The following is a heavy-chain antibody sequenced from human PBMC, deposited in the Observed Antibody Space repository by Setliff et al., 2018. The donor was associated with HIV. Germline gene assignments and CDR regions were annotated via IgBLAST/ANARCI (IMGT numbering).Heavy chain of an antibody. Sequence: GASVKVSCKASGYTFTSYAMHWVRQAPGQRLEWMGWINAGNGNTKYSQMFQGRVNMTVDTTTDTAYMELSGLRPDDTAVYYCATGFGAVTDYAMDVWGQGTTVTVSS. CDR3: ATGFGAVTDYAMDV. CDR1: GYTFTSYA. CDR2: INAGNGNT. D-gene: IGHD3-10*01. V-gene: IGHV1-3*01. J-gene: IGHJ6*02.